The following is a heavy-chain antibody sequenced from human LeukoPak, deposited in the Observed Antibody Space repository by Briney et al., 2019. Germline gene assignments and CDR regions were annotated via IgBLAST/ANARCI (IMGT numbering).Heavy chain of an antibody. Sequence: GGSLRLSCAACGFTLSDYEMNWIRQAPAKGLEWVAYISSSGRSTYYADSVKGRFTISRDNTKNSLCLQMDSLRAEDTAVYYCARDPDCSGGRCSERGLDYWGQGTLVTVS. D-gene: IGHD2-15*01. CDR1: GFTLSDYE. V-gene: IGHV3-48*03. J-gene: IGHJ4*02. CDR2: ISSSGRST. CDR3: ARDPDCSGGRCSERGLDY.